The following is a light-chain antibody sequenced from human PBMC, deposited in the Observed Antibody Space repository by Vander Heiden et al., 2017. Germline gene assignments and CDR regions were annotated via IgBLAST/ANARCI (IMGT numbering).Light chain of an antibody. CDR1: QSVSSSY. CDR3: QQYGSSPMYT. Sequence: EIVFTQSPGTLSLSPGERATLSCMASQSVSSSYLAWYQQKPGQAPRLLIYGASSRATGIPDRFSGSGSGTDFTLTISRLEPEDFAVYYCQQYGSSPMYTFGQGTKLEIK. CDR2: GAS. J-gene: IGKJ2*01. V-gene: IGKV3-20*01.